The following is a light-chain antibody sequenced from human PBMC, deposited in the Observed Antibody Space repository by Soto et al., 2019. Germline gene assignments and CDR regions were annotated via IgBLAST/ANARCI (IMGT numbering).Light chain of an antibody. J-gene: IGKJ5*01. CDR2: GAS. CDR1: QSVSSTS. CDR3: QHYVSPPIT. Sequence: DIVLTQSPGTLSLSPGERATLSCRASQSVSSTSLAWYQQKPGQAPSLLIYGASSRATGIPERFSGSGSGTDFTLTISRLEPEDFAVYYCQHYVSPPITFGQGTRLEIK. V-gene: IGKV3-20*01.